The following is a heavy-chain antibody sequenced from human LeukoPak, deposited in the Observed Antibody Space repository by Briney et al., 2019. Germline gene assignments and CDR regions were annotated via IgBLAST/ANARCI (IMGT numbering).Heavy chain of an antibody. V-gene: IGHV3-21*01. D-gene: IGHD3-10*01. CDR3: ARAGDYYGSGSYLDY. CDR1: GFTFSSYS. J-gene: IGHJ4*02. Sequence: GGSLRLSRAASGFTFSSYSMNWVRQAPGKGLEWVSSISSSSSYIYYADSVKGRFTISRDNAKNSLYLQMNSLRAEDTAVYYCARAGDYYGSGSYLDYWGQGTLVTVSS. CDR2: ISSSSSYI.